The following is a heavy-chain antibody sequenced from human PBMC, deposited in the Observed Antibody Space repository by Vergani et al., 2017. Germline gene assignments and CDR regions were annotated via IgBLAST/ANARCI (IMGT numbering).Heavy chain of an antibody. CDR1: GFTFNEYW. J-gene: IGHJ5*02. D-gene: IGHD3-3*01. CDR3: ARARKFRFGVVWENWFDP. Sequence: EVELVESGGGLVQPGGSLRLSCAASGFTFNEYWMHWARQVPGKGLVWVSGMNCDGDTISYADSVKGRFTISRDNAKNTLFLQMNSLRAEDTAVYYCARARKFRFGVVWENWFDPWGQGTLVTVS. V-gene: IGHV3-74*01. CDR2: MNCDGDTI.